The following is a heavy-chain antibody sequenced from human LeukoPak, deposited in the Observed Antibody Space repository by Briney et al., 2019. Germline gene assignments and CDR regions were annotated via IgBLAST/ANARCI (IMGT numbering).Heavy chain of an antibody. CDR3: ARRWNYGRNYYIDV. CDR2: INDRGGT. J-gene: IGHJ6*03. Sequence: PSETLSLTCAVYGGSFSNYYWSWIRQPPGKGLEWIGEINDRGGTNYNPSLMSRVTVSVDTSKKQFSLRLTSVTATDTAVYYCARRWNYGRNYYIDVWGKGATVSVSS. D-gene: IGHD1-7*01. CDR1: GGSFSNYY. V-gene: IGHV4-34*01.